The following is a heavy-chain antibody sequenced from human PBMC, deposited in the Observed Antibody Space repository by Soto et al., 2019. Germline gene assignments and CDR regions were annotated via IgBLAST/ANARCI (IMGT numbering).Heavy chain of an antibody. CDR1: GGSINSYY. J-gene: IGHJ6*02. V-gene: IGHV4-59*01. CDR2: IYSTGSI. Sequence: SETLSLTCTVSGGSINSYYWSWIRQPPGKGLEWIGYIYSTGSINYNPSLKSRVTMSVDTSKNHFSLKLSSVTAADTAVYYCARDKEEAGTNYYYGMDVWGQGTTVTVSS. CDR3: ARDKEEAGTNYYYGMDV. D-gene: IGHD1-1*01.